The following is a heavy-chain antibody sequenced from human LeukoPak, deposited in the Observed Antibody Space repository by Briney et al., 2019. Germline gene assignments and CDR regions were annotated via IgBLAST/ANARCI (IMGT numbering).Heavy chain of an antibody. D-gene: IGHD2-15*01. CDR3: ARDSVVVAGFEAFDI. V-gene: IGHV1-18*01. CDR2: ISAYNGNT. CDR1: GGTFSSYA. J-gene: IGHJ3*02. Sequence: ASVKVSCKASGGTFSSYAISWVRQAPGQGLEWMGWISAYNGNTNYAQKLQGRVTMTTDTSTSTAYMELRSLRSDNTAVYYCARDSVVVAGFEAFDIWGQGTMVTVSS.